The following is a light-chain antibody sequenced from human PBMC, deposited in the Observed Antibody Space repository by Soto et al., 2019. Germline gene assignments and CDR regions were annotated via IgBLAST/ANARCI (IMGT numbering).Light chain of an antibody. V-gene: IGLV3-1*01. CDR2: QDS. CDR3: QVWDSSTGV. Sequence: SYELTQPPSVSVSPGQTASITCSGDKLGHKYACWYQQKPGQSPVLVIYQDSKRPSGIPERFSGSNSGNTATLTISGTQAMDEADYYCQVWDSSTGVFGGGTKLTVL. CDR1: KLGHKY. J-gene: IGLJ2*01.